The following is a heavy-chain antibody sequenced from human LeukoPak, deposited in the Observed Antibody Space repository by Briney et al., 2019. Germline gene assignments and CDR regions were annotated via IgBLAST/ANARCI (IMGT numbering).Heavy chain of an antibody. J-gene: IGHJ4*02. CDR2: IYYSGST. Sequence: SETLSLTCTVSGGPISSGDYYWSWIRQPPGKGLEWIGYIYYSGSTYYNPSLKSRVTISVDTSKNQFSLKLTSVTAADTAVYYCARLDYYDSSGFDYWGQGTLVTVSS. V-gene: IGHV4-30-4*01. CDR3: ARLDYYDSSGFDY. D-gene: IGHD3-22*01. CDR1: GGPISSGDYY.